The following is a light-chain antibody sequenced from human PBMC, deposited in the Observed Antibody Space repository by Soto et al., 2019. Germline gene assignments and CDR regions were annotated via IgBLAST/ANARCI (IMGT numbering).Light chain of an antibody. V-gene: IGKV1D-16*01. CDR1: QGISTW. CDR2: AAS. Sequence: DIQMTQFPSSLSASVGDRVNITCRASQGISTWLAGYQQKPERAPKSLIYAASRLQSGVPPRFRGSGSETDFTLTISSLQPEDFATYYCQQYNRYPRTFGQGTKVEIK. J-gene: IGKJ1*01. CDR3: QQYNRYPRT.